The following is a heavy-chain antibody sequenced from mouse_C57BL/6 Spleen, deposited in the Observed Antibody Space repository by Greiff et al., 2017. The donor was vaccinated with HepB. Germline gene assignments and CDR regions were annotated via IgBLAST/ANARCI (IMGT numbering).Heavy chain of an antibody. V-gene: IGHV14-1*01. D-gene: IGHD1-1*01. Sequence: VQLQQSGAELVRPGASVKLSCTASGFNIKDYYMHWVKQRPEQGLEWIGRIDPEDGDTEYAPKFQGKATMTADTSSNTAYLQLSSLTSEDTAVYYCTTQEWTTEFAYWGQGTLVTVSA. J-gene: IGHJ3*01. CDR2: IDPEDGDT. CDR1: GFNIKDYY. CDR3: TTQEWTTEFAY.